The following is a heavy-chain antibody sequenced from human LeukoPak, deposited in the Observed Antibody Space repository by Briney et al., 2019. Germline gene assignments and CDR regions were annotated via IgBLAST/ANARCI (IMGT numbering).Heavy chain of an antibody. CDR2: VYYSGST. CDR1: GDSINNYY. D-gene: IGHD5-24*01. J-gene: IGHJ3*02. CDR3: ARRLKMATPRPGDAFDI. V-gene: IGHV4-59*01. Sequence: SETLSLTCTVSGDSINNYYWNWIRQPPGKGLEWIGYVYYSGSTNYNPSLKSRVTISVDTSKTQFSLKLSSVTAADTAVYYCARRLKMATPRPGDAFDIWGQGTMVTVSS.